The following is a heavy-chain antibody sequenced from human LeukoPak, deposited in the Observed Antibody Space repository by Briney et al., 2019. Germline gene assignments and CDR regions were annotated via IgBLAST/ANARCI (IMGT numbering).Heavy chain of an antibody. V-gene: IGHV4-39*07. D-gene: IGHD3-22*01. CDR3: ARRFIYDSSGYYFDY. J-gene: IGHJ4*02. CDR1: GGSISSRPYY. CDR2: INHSGST. Sequence: SETLSLTCTVSGGSISSRPYYWGWVRQPPGKGLEWIGEINHSGSTNYNPSLKSRVTISVDTSKNQFSLKLSSVTAADTAVYYCARRFIYDSSGYYFDYWGQGTLVTVSS.